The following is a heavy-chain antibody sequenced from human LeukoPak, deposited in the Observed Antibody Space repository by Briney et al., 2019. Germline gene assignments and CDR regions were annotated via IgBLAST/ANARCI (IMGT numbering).Heavy chain of an antibody. J-gene: IGHJ4*02. D-gene: IGHD6-13*01. Sequence: ASVKVSCKASGYTFTSYGISWVRQAPGQGLEWMGWISAYNGNTNYAQKFQGRVTMTRDTSISTAYMELSRLRSDDTAVYYCASNLGKKSSSWFFDYWGQGTLVTVSS. CDR3: ASNLGKKSSSWFFDY. V-gene: IGHV1-18*01. CDR1: GYTFTSYG. CDR2: ISAYNGNT.